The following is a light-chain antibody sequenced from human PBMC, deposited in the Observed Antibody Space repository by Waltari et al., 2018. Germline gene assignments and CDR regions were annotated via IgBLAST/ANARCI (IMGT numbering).Light chain of an antibody. CDR1: NSNVGSST. Sequence: QSVVTQSPSVSGAPGQRVTISCSGSNSNVGSSTVNWYQKVPGAAPRLLIYSNDQRPSGVPDRFSVSKSGTSASLAISGLQSEDEADYYCATWDARLTAVVFGGGTKVTVL. V-gene: IGLV1-44*01. CDR2: SND. J-gene: IGLJ2*01. CDR3: ATWDARLTAVV.